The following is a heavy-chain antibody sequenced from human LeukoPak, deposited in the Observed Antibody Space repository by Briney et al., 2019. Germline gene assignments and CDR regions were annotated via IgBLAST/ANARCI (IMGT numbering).Heavy chain of an antibody. CDR2: INYTGRT. CDR3: ARERRVEVAARTTVAFDV. CDR1: GGSLTDYH. V-gene: IGHV4-34*01. Sequence: PSETLSLTCAVYGGSLTDYHWSWIRQSPGGRLEWIGEINYTGRTHYKPSLKSRATISIDMSKNQVSLKMTSMAAADTAIYYCARERRVEVAARTTVAFDVWGQGTMVTVSS. D-gene: IGHD6-19*01. J-gene: IGHJ3*01.